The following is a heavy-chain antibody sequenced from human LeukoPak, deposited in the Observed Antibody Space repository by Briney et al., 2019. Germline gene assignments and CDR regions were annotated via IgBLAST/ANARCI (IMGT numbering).Heavy chain of an antibody. CDR2: ISAYNGNT. CDR3: ASGIISRVATTYYYYYGMDV. CDR1: GYTFTSYG. J-gene: IGHJ6*02. D-gene: IGHD5-12*01. Sequence: GASVKVSCKAPGYTFTSYGISWVRQAPGQGLEWMGWISAYNGNTNYAQKLQGRVTMTTDTSTGTAYMELRSLRSDDTAVYYCASGIISRVATTYYYYYGMDVWGQGTTVTVSS. V-gene: IGHV1-18*01.